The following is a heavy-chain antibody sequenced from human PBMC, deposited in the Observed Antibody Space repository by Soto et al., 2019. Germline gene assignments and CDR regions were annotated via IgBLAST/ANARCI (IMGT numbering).Heavy chain of an antibody. CDR3: ARRYGANFDY. Sequence: SETLSLTCTVSGGSIRSYYWSWIRQPPGKGLEWIGYIYYSGSTSYNPSLKSRVTISVDTSKNQFSLKLSSVTAADTAVYYCARRYGANFDYWGQGTLVTVSS. CDR1: GGSIRSYY. J-gene: IGHJ4*02. CDR2: IYYSGST. V-gene: IGHV4-59*08. D-gene: IGHD4-17*01.